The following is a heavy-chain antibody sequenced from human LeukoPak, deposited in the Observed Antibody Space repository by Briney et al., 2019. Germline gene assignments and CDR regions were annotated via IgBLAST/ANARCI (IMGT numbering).Heavy chain of an antibody. J-gene: IGHJ4*02. CDR1: GFTFSDYY. V-gene: IGHV3-11*05. CDR2: ISSSSSYT. CDR3: ARDGRWGGYFDD. D-gene: IGHD3-16*01. Sequence: SGGSLRLSCAASGFTFSDYYMSWIRQAPGKGLERVSYISSSSSYTNYADSVKGRFTISRDNAKSSLYLQMNSLRAEDTAVYYCARDGRWGGYFDDWGQGTLVTVSS.